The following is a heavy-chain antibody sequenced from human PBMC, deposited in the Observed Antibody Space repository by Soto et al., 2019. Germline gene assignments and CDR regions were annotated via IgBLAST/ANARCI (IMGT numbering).Heavy chain of an antibody. V-gene: IGHV3-33*01. CDR1: GFTFSSYG. J-gene: IGHJ4*02. CDR2: IWYDGSNK. Sequence: GGSLRLSCAASGFTFSSYGMHWVRQAPGKGLEWVAVIWYDGSNKYYADSVKGRFTISRDNSKNTLYLQMNSLRAEDTAVYYCARDLRYDSSEYYFDYWGQGTLVTVSS. D-gene: IGHD3-22*01. CDR3: ARDLRYDSSEYYFDY.